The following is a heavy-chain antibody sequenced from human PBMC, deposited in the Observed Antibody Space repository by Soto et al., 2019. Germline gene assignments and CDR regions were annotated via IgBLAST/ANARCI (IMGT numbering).Heavy chain of an antibody. CDR2: IYYSGST. J-gene: IGHJ5*02. CDR1: GGSISSSSYY. V-gene: IGHV4-39*01. CDR3: ASFSVEYCSSTSCYARSTYNWFNP. Sequence: SETLSLTCTVSGGSISSSSYYWGWIRQPPGKGLEWIGSIYYSGSTYYNPSLKSRVTISVDTSKNQFSLKLSSVTAADTAVYYCASFSVEYCSSTSCYARSTYNWFNPWGQGTLVTVSS. D-gene: IGHD2-2*01.